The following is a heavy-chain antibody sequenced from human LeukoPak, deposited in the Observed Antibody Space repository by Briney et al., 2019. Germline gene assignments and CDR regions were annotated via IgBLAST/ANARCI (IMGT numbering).Heavy chain of an antibody. D-gene: IGHD5/OR15-5a*01. Sequence: GGSLRLSCAASGFTFSSYEMNWVRQAPGKGLEWVSAISGSGGKTYYADSVKGRFTISRDNSKNTLYLQMNSLRAEDTAVYYCAREPMSEGWFDPWAREPWSPSPQ. V-gene: IGHV3-23*01. CDR2: ISGSGGKT. J-gene: IGHJ5*02. CDR3: AREPMSEGWFDP. CDR1: GFTFSSYE.